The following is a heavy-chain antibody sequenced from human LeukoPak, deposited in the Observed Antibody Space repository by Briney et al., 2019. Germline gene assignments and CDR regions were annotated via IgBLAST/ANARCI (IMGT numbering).Heavy chain of an antibody. CDR2: IYRGGGT. CDR1: GFIVSSNY. V-gene: IGHV3-66*01. Sequence: PGGSLRLSCAASGFIVSSNYMSWVRQAPGKGLEWVSVIYRGGGTAYADSVRDRFTISRDNSKNTVYLHMNSLRVEDTAVYYCARDVIYGSDIYSYGDCLGQGTLVTVPS. CDR3: ARDVIYGSDIYSYGDC. J-gene: IGHJ4*02. D-gene: IGHD3-10*01.